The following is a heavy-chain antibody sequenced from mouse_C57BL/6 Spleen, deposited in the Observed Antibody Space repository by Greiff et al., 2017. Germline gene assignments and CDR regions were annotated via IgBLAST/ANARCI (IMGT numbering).Heavy chain of an antibody. CDR1: GFTFSDYY. CDR3: ARDGYGSSLYWYFDV. Sequence: EVQLVESEGGLVQPGSSMKLSCTVSGFTFSDYYMAWVRQVPEKGLEWVANINYDGSSTYYLDSLKSRFIISRDNAKNILYLQMSSLKTEDTATYYCARDGYGSSLYWYFDVWGTGTTVTVSS. CDR2: INYDGSST. J-gene: IGHJ1*03. D-gene: IGHD1-1*01. V-gene: IGHV5-16*01.